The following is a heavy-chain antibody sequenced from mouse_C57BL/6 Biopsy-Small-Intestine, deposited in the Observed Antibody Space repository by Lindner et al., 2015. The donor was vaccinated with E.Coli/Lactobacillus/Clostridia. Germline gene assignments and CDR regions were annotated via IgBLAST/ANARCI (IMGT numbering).Heavy chain of an antibody. CDR1: LLIYWLL. D-gene: IGHD2-13*01. CDR3: ARSLYGDYLAWFAY. CDR2: INPYNGDT. J-gene: IGHJ3*01. V-gene: IGHV1-20*01. Sequence: VQLQESGPELVKPGASVKYILQGFWLLIYWLLMNWVKQSHGKSLEWIGRINPYNGDTFYNQKFKGKATLTVDKSSSTAHMELRSLTSEDSAVYYCARSLYGDYLAWFAYWGQGTLVTVSA.